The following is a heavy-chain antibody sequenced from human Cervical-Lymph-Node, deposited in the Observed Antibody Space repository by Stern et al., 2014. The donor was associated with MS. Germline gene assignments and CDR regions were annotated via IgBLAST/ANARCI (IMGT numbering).Heavy chain of an antibody. CDR2: ISWNSGSM. V-gene: IGHV3-9*01. CDR3: AKDISSGRWEAQYYYGMDV. J-gene: IGHJ6*02. D-gene: IGHD6-19*01. Sequence: EVQLGESGGGLVQPGRSLRLSCAGSRFNFDDYALHWVPQAPGRGLEWVSSISWNSGSMEYADSVKGRFTISRDNAKNSLYLQMDSLRVEDTAIYYCAKDISSGRWEAQYYYGMDVWGQGTTVTVSS. CDR1: RFNFDDYA.